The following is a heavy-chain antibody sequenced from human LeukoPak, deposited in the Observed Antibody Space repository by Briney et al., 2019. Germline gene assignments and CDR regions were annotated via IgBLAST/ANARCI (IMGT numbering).Heavy chain of an antibody. CDR3: ARYCWSGAAPGSWFDP. J-gene: IGHJ5*02. CDR1: GGSMSSYY. V-gene: IGHV4-59*08. CDR2: IYDSGNS. Sequence: PSETLSLTCTVSGGSMSSYYWSWIRRPPGKGLEWIGYIYDSGNSNYNPSLKSRVTISVDTSRKQFSLKLKSVTAADTAVYYCARYCWSGAAPGSWFDPWGQGTLVTVSS. D-gene: IGHD2-15*01.